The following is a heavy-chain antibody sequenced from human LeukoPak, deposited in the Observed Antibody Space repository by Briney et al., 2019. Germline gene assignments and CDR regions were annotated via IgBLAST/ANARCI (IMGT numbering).Heavy chain of an antibody. D-gene: IGHD3-16*02. CDR3: ARAHRLYVSGGYYYYYYGMDV. CDR1: GFTFSDAW. J-gene: IGHJ6*02. Sequence: GGSLRLSCAASGFTFSDAWMSWVRQAPGKGLDWVGRIKSKTDGGTTDYAAPVKGRFTISRDDSKNTLYLQMNSLKTEDTAVYYCARAHRLYVSGGYYYYYYGMDVWGQGTTVTVSS. V-gene: IGHV3-15*01. CDR2: IKSKTDGGTT.